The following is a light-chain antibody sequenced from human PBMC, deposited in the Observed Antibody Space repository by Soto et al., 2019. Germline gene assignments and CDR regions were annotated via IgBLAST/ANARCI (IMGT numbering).Light chain of an antibody. CDR2: GAS. CDR3: QQYGSSLPWT. J-gene: IGKJ1*01. CDR1: QSVSSNY. Sequence: VLTPDPGTPHLSPKENSTLSCRATQSVSSNYLAWYQQKPGQAPRLLIYGASSRATGIPDRFSGSGSGTDFTLTISRLEPEDFAVYYCQQYGSSLPWTFGQGTKVDIK. V-gene: IGKV3-20*01.